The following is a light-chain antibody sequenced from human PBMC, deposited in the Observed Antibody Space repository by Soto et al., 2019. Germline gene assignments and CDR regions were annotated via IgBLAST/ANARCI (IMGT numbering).Light chain of an antibody. V-gene: IGKV1-9*01. J-gene: IGKJ1*01. CDR3: QQLNSYPWT. CDR1: QGSSSY. Sequence: DIQLTQSPSFLSASVGDRVTITCRASQGSSSYLAWYQQKPGKAPKLLIYAASTLQSGVPSRFSGSGSGTEFTLTISSLQPEDFATYYCQQLNSYPWTFGQGTKVEIK. CDR2: AAS.